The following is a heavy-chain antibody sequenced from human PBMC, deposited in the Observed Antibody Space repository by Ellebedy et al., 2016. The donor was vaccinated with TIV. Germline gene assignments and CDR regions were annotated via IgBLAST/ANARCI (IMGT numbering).Heavy chain of an antibody. D-gene: IGHD2-21*01. Sequence: GGSLRLSCAAPGVTVSNNNMNWVRQAPGKGLEWVSVLQSGGGTYYADSVKGRFTISRDNSKNTLYLQMNNLSVEDTAVYYCTRARGGAGAVDYWGQGTRVTVSS. CDR1: GVTVSNNN. V-gene: IGHV3-66*01. CDR2: LQSGGGT. J-gene: IGHJ4*02. CDR3: TRARGGAGAVDY.